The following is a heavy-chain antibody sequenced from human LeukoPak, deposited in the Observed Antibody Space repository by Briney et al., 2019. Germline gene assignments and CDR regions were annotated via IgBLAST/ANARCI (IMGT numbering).Heavy chain of an antibody. J-gene: IGHJ4*02. CDR2: IYYSGST. CDR3: ARENYDILTGYPHFDY. V-gene: IGHV4-31*03. Sequence: PSETLSLTCTVSGGSISSGGYYWSWIRQHPGKGLEWIGYIYYSGSTYYNPSLKSRVTISVDTSKNQFSLKLSSVTAADTAVYYCARENYDILTGYPHFDYWGQGTLVTVSS. CDR1: GGSISSGGYY. D-gene: IGHD3-9*01.